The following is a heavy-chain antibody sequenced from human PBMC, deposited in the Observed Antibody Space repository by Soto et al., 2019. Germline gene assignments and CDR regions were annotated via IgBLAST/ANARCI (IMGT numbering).Heavy chain of an antibody. CDR2: IYYSGST. CDR1: GGSISSYY. Sequence: PSETLSLTCTVSGGSISSYYWSWIRQPPGKGLEWIGYIYYSGSTNYNPSLKSRVTISVDTSKNQFSLKLSSVTAADTAVYYRARYKSNYYYGMDVWGQGTTVTVSS. J-gene: IGHJ6*02. CDR3: ARYKSNYYYGMDV. V-gene: IGHV4-59*01. D-gene: IGHD1-20*01.